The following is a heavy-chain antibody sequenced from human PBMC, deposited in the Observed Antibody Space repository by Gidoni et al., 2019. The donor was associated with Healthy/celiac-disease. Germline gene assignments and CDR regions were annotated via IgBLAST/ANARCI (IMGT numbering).Heavy chain of an antibody. D-gene: IGHD3-22*01. CDR3: TTWDAYYYDSSGYYNFDL. Sequence: EVQLVESGGGLVKPGGSLRLSCAASGFTFSNAWMSWVRQAPGKGLEWVGRIKSKTDGGTTDYAAPVKGRFTISRDDSKNTLYLQMNSLKTEDTAVYYCTTWDAYYYDSSGYYNFDLWGRGTLVTVSS. CDR2: IKSKTDGGTT. CDR1: GFTFSNAW. V-gene: IGHV3-15*01. J-gene: IGHJ2*01.